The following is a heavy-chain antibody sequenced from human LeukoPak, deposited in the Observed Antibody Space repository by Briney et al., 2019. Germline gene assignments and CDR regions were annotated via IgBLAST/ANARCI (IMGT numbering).Heavy chain of an antibody. CDR3: ARRAARATTSVAIDY. D-gene: IGHD1-26*01. J-gene: IGHJ4*02. CDR1: GGSISSSSYY. CDR2: IYYSGST. V-gene: IGHV4-39*01. Sequence: SETLSLTCTVSGGSISSSSYYWGWIRQPPGKGLEWIGSIYYSGSTYYNPSLKSRVTISVDTSKNQFSLKLSSVTAADTAVYYCARRAARATTSVAIDYWGQGTLVTVSS.